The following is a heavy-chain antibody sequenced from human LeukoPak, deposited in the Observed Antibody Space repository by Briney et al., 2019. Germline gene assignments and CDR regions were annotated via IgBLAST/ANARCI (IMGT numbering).Heavy chain of an antibody. CDR3: ARVGARYIAAADFDY. J-gene: IGHJ4*02. D-gene: IGHD6-13*01. CDR2: MNPNSGNT. CDR1: GYTFTSYD. Sequence: ASVKASCKASGYTFTSYDINWVRQATGQGLEWMGWMNPNSGNTGYAQKFQGRVTMTRSTSISTAYMELSSLRSEDTAVYYCARVGARYIAAADFDYWGQGTLVTVSS. V-gene: IGHV1-8*01.